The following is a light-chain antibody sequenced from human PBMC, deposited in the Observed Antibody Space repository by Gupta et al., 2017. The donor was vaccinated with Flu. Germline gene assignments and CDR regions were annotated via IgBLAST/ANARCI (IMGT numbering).Light chain of an antibody. CDR1: QSVDTK. V-gene: IGKV3-15*01. CDR2: GAS. Sequence: PGEEATLSCGASQSVDTKLAWYQQIPGQSPRLLIHGASSRATGVPARFSGSGSGTEFTLTISSLQSEDFAVYFCQQYNDWPLTFGGGTKVEIK. J-gene: IGKJ4*01. CDR3: QQYNDWPLT.